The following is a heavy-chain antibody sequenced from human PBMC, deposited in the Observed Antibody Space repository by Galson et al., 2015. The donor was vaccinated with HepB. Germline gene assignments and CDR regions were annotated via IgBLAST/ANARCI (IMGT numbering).Heavy chain of an antibody. D-gene: IGHD1-26*01. V-gene: IGHV3-48*02. CDR2: ISSSSSTI. CDR1: GFTFSSYS. Sequence: SVRLSCAASGFTFSSYSMNWVRQAPGKGLEWVSYISSSSSTIYYADSVKGRFTISRDNAKNSLYLQMNSLRDEDTAVYYCARDRYSGSPGLLFDYWGQGTLVTVSS. CDR3: ARDRYSGSPGLLFDY. J-gene: IGHJ4*02.